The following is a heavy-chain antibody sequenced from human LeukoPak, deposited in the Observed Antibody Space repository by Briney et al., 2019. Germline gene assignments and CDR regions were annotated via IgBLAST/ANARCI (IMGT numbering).Heavy chain of an antibody. Sequence: PGGSLRLSCVASGFTSSSYGMHWVRQAPGKGLEWVAVISNDGSNKYYADSVKGRFTISRDNSKNTLYLQMNSLRAEDTAVYYCAKGRGAFDIWGQGTMVTVPS. CDR3: AKGRGAFDI. V-gene: IGHV3-30*18. CDR2: ISNDGSNK. D-gene: IGHD3-10*01. CDR1: GFTSSSYG. J-gene: IGHJ3*02.